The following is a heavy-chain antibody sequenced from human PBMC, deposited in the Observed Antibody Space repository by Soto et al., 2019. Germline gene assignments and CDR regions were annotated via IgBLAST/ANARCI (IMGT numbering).Heavy chain of an antibody. D-gene: IGHD3-10*01. V-gene: IGHV4-34*01. CDR3: ARGAMINMVRGVIGWLET. CDR2: INHSGST. Sequence: SETLSXTCAVYVGSCSVDYCGFILHPPGKGLEWIVEINHSGSTNYNPSLKSRVTISVDTSKNQFSLKLSSVTAADTAVYYCARGAMINMVRGVIGWLETRGQGTLVTVYS. CDR1: VGSCSVDY. J-gene: IGHJ4*02.